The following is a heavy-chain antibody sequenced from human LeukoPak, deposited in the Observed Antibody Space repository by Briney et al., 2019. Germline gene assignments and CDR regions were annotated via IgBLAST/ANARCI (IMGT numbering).Heavy chain of an antibody. CDR1: GGSISSYY. J-gene: IGHJ6*03. CDR3: ARAGSVADARYYYYYVDV. D-gene: IGHD6-13*01. V-gene: IGHV4-59*01. Sequence: PSETLSLTCTVSGGSISSYYSSWVRQPPGKGLEWIGYFYYSGTTSYSPSLESRVTMSIDTSKNQFSLKLTSITPADTAVYYCARAGSVADARYYYYYVDVWGEGNTVTVSS. CDR2: FYYSGTT.